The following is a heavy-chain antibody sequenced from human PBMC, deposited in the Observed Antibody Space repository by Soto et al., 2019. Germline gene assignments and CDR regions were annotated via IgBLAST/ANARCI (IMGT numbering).Heavy chain of an antibody. CDR3: ARGSREYYDFWSGYYDFDY. V-gene: IGHV1-69*06. D-gene: IGHD3-3*01. J-gene: IGHJ4*02. CDR1: GGTFSSYA. CDR2: IIPIFGTA. Sequence: SVKVSCKASGGTFSSYAISWVRQAPGQGLEWMGGIIPIFGTANYAQKFQGRVTITADKSTSTAYMELSSLRSEDTAVYYCARGSREYYDFWSGYYDFDYWGQGTLVTVSS.